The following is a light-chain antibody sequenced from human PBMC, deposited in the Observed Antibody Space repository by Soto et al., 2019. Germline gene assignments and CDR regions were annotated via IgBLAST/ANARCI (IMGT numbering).Light chain of an antibody. CDR3: QQYGGSPLYT. V-gene: IGKV3-20*01. CDR2: GPS. CDR1: QSVSSSH. J-gene: IGKJ2*01. Sequence: DIVLTQSPGTLSLSPGEGATLSCRASQSVSSSHLAWYQQKPGQAPRLVIYGPSSRATGIPDRFSGSGSVTDFSLTISRLEPEDFAVYDCQQYGGSPLYTFGHGTPLEIK.